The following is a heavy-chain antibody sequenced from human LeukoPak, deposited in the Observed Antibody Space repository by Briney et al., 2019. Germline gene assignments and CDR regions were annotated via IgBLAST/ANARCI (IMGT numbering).Heavy chain of an antibody. Sequence: GGSLRLSCAASGFTFSSYWMSWVRQAPGKGLEWVANIKQDGSEKYYVDSVKGRFTVSRDNAKNSLFLQMNSLRAEDTAVYYCARDDYGRDNWLDPWGQGTLVTVSS. D-gene: IGHD4-17*01. CDR1: GFTFSSYW. J-gene: IGHJ5*02. CDR3: ARDDYGRDNWLDP. V-gene: IGHV3-7*01. CDR2: IKQDGSEK.